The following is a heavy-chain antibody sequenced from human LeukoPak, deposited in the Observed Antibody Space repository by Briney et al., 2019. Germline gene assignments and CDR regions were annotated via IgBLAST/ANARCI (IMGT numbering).Heavy chain of an antibody. Sequence: GGSLRLSCAASGFTFSSHAMSWVRQAPGKGLEWVSAISGSGGSTYYADSVKGRFTISRDNSKNTLYLQMNSLRAEDTAVYYCEGYYYGSGSPDYWGQGTLVTVSS. CDR2: ISGSGGST. D-gene: IGHD3-10*01. V-gene: IGHV3-23*01. CDR1: GFTFSSHA. CDR3: EGYYYGSGSPDY. J-gene: IGHJ4*02.